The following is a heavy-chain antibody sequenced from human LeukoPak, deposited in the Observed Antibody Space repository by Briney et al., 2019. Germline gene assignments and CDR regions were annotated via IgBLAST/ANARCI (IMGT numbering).Heavy chain of an antibody. CDR2: ISAYNGNT. D-gene: IGHD6-13*01. J-gene: IGHJ4*02. CDR1: GYTFTSYG. V-gene: IGHV1-18*01. CDR3: ASSIAAAGDDY. Sequence: ASVKVSCKASGYTFTSYGISWVRQAPGQGLEWMGWISAYNGNTNYAQKLQGRVTITADESTSTAYMELSSLRSEDTAVYYCASSIAAAGDDYWGQGTLVTVSS.